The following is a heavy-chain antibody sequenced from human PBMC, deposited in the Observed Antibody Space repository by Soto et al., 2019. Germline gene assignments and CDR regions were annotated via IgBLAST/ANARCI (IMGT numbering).Heavy chain of an antibody. J-gene: IGHJ4*02. D-gene: IGHD3-22*01. CDR2: INPSGGST. CDR3: ARSMYYYDSSGYHFDY. Sequence: QVQLVQSGAEVKKPGASVKVSCKASGYTFTSYYMHWVRQAPGQGLEWMGIINPSGGSTSYAQKFQGRVTMTRDTSTSTVYMELRSLRSEDTAVYYCARSMYYYDSSGYHFDYWGQGTLVTVSS. CDR1: GYTFTSYY. V-gene: IGHV1-46*03.